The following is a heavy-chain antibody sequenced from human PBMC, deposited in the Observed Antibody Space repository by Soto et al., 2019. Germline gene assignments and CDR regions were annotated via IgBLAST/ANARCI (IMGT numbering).Heavy chain of an antibody. CDR3: ARDQSSSWPYYYYYGMDV. V-gene: IGHV4-59*01. Sequence: PSETLSLTCTVSGGSISSYYWSWIRQPPGKGLEWIGYIYYSGSTNYSPSLKSRVTISVDTSKNQFSLKLSSVTAADTAVYYCARDQSSSWPYYYYYGMDVWGQGTTVTVSS. J-gene: IGHJ6*02. D-gene: IGHD6-13*01. CDR1: GGSISSYY. CDR2: IYYSGST.